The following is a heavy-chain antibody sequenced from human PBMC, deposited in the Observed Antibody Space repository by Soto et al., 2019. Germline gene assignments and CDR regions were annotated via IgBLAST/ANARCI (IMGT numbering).Heavy chain of an antibody. CDR3: ARDMGGYSGWSPYYYYGMDV. CDR2: IWYDGSNK. J-gene: IGHJ6*02. CDR1: GFTFSSYG. V-gene: IGHV3-33*01. D-gene: IGHD6-19*01. Sequence: GGSLRLSCAASGFTFSSYGMHWVRQAPGKGLEWVAVIWYDGSNKYYADSVKGRFTISRDNSKNTLYLQMNSLRAEDTAVYYCARDMGGYSGWSPYYYYGMDVWGQGTTVTVSS.